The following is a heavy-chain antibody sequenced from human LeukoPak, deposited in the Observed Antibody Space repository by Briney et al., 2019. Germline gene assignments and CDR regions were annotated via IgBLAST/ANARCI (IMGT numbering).Heavy chain of an antibody. V-gene: IGHV3-33*08. CDR1: GLNFISYA. Sequence: PGRSLRLSCAASGLNFISYAMHWVRQPAGKGLEWVAVIWYDGSNKYYADSVKGRFTVSRDNSKNTMDLQMNSLRAEDTAVYYCAREQYGSDDALDIWGQGTMVTVSS. CDR2: IWYDGSNK. D-gene: IGHD4-17*01. J-gene: IGHJ3*02. CDR3: AREQYGSDDALDI.